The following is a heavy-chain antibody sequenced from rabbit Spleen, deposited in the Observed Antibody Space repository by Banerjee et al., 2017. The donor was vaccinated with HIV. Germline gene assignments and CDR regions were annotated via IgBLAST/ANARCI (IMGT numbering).Heavy chain of an antibody. CDR2: IGSGATGNT. V-gene: IGHV1S40*01. D-gene: IGHD1-1*01. CDR1: GFSFSSRYY. CDR3: ARDTSSSFSSYGMDL. J-gene: IGHJ6*01. Sequence: QSLEESGGGLVQPEGSLTLTCTASGFSFSSRYYMCWVRQAPGKGLEWIGCIGSGATGNTYYASWAKGRFTISKTSSTTVTLQVTSLSAADTATYFCARDTSSSFSSYGMDLWGPGTLVTVS.